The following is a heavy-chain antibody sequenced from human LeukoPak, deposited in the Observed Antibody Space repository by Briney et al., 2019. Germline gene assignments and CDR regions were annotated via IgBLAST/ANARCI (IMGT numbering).Heavy chain of an antibody. CDR2: ISYDGSNK. J-gene: IGHJ6*02. CDR1: GFTFSTYA. Sequence: GKSLRLSCAASGFTFSTYAMHWVRQAPGKGLEWVAVISYDGSNKYYADSVKGRFTISRDNSKNTLYLQMNSLRAEDTAVYYCAKNLWFGESEYYYYGMDVWGQGTTVTVSS. CDR3: AKNLWFGESEYYYYGMDV. V-gene: IGHV3-30*01. D-gene: IGHD3-10*01.